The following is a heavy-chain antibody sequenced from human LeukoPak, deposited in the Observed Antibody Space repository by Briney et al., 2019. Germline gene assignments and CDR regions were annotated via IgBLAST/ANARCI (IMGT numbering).Heavy chain of an antibody. CDR1: GGSISSYY. D-gene: IGHD6-13*01. Sequence: SETLSLTCTVSGGSISSYYWSWIRQPPGKGLEWIGYIYYSGSTNYNPSLKSRVTISVDTSKNQFSLKPSSVTAADTAVYYCARGSGYSSSWYWESGDDYYGMDVWGQGTTVTVSS. V-gene: IGHV4-59*01. J-gene: IGHJ6*02. CDR3: ARGSGYSSSWYWESGDDYYGMDV. CDR2: IYYSGST.